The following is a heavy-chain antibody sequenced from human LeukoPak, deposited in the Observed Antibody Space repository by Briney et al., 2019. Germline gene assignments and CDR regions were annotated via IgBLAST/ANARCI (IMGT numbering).Heavy chain of an antibody. CDR3: TSPFSGSPLRNAFDI. CDR2: ISSSGSTI. V-gene: IGHV3-11*01. D-gene: IGHD1-26*01. J-gene: IGHJ3*02. CDR1: GFTFSDYY. Sequence: GGSLRLSCAASGFTFSDYYMSWIRQAPGKGLEWVSYISSSGSTIYYADSVKGRFTISRDNAKNSLYLQMNSLKTEDTAVYYCTSPFSGSPLRNAFDIWGQGTMVTVSS.